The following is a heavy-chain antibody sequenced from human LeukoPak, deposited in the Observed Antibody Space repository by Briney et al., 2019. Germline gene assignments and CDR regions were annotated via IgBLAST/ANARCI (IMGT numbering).Heavy chain of an antibody. J-gene: IGHJ4*02. V-gene: IGHV4-34*01. Sequence: SETLSLTCAVHGGPFSGFYWTWIRQPPGKGLGWIGEFNNSGSTNYNPSLKSRVTISVDTSKNQFSLKRSSVTAADTAVYYCARGSRRRPMVRGVIKFDYWGQGTLVTVSS. CDR1: GGPFSGFY. D-gene: IGHD3-10*01. CDR3: ARGSRRRPMVRGVIKFDY. CDR2: FNNSGST.